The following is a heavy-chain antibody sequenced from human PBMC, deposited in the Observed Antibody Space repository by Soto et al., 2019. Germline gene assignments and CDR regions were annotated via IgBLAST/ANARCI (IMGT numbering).Heavy chain of an antibody. V-gene: IGHV1-3*01. J-gene: IGHJ4*02. CDR2: INAGNGNT. D-gene: IGHD2-21*02. CDR1: GYTFTSYA. Sequence: ASVKVSFKASGYTFTSYAMHWVRQAPGQRLEWMGWINAGNGNTKYSQKFQGRVTITRDTSASTAYMELSSLRSEDTAVYYCARVGCGGDCYPFDYWGQGTLVTVSS. CDR3: ARVGCGGDCYPFDY.